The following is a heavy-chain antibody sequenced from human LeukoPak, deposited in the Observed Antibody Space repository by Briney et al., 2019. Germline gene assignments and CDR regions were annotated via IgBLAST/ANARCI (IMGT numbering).Heavy chain of an antibody. D-gene: IGHD3-22*01. V-gene: IGHV1-69*13. Sequence: ASVKVSCKASGVTFSSYAISWVRQAPGQGLEWMGGIIAIFGTANYAQKFQGRVTITADESTSTAYMELSSLRSEDTALYYCARGVSGSERFIDYWGQGTLVTVSS. CDR2: IIAIFGTA. CDR1: GVTFSSYA. J-gene: IGHJ4*02. CDR3: ARGVSGSERFIDY.